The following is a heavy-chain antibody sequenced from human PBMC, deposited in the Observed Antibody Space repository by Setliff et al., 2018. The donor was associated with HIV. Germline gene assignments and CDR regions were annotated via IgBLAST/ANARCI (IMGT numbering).Heavy chain of an antibody. J-gene: IGHJ5*02. Sequence: GASVKVSCKPSGYTFTSYDINWVRQATGQGLEWMGWMNPNSGTRGYAQKFQGRVTMTRNTSISTAYMELSNLRSEDTAVYYCARGWGDWFDPWGQGTLVTVSS. D-gene: IGHD3-16*01. V-gene: IGHV1-8*01. CDR3: ARGWGDWFDP. CDR1: GYTFTSYD. CDR2: MNPNSGTR.